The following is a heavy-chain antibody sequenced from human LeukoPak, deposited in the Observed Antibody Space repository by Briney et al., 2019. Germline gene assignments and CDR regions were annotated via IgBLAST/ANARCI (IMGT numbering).Heavy chain of an antibody. D-gene: IGHD6-19*01. V-gene: IGHV4-4*02. CDR1: GGSISSSHW. CDR2: IYHSGTT. J-gene: IGHJ4*02. CDR3: ARGGGTGWYPDY. Sequence: PSGTLSLTCTVSGGSISSSHWWSWVRQPPGKGLEWIGEIYHSGTTNYNPSLKSRVTISVDKSKNQFSLKLSSVTAADTAVYYCARGGGTGWYPDYWGQGTLVTVSS.